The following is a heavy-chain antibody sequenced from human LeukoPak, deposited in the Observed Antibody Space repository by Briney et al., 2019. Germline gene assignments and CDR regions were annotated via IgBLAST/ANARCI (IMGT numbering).Heavy chain of an antibody. CDR1: VGSISIVDYF. J-gene: IGHJ5*02. CDR2: IYNTRST. CDR3: AVVRGFWFDP. Sequence: SETLSLTCTVSVGSISIVDYFWRSLRQAPGKGGEWIRYIYNTRSTYNNPSIECRVTISVGTSKNQFSLKLSSVTAADTAVYYCAVVRGFWFDPWGQGTLVTVSS. D-gene: IGHD2-2*01. V-gene: IGHV4-30-4*01.